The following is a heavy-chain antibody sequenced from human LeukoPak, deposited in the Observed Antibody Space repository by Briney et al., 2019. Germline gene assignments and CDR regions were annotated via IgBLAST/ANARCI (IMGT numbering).Heavy chain of an antibody. CDR2: INKDGSSI. Sequence: PGGSLRLSCAASGFSVSNTYMSWVRQVPGKGLVWVSRINKDGSSITYADSVKGRFTISRDNAKNTLYLQMNSLRAEDTAVYYCARGYTYGSIDYWGQGTLVTVSS. J-gene: IGHJ4*02. CDR3: ARGYTYGSIDY. D-gene: IGHD5-18*01. V-gene: IGHV3-74*03. CDR1: GFSVSNTY.